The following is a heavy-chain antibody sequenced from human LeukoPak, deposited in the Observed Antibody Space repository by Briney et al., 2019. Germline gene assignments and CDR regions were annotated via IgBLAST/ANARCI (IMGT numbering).Heavy chain of an antibody. CDR3: ARSYPILTGYYSYYYYGMDV. CDR2: INHSGST. J-gene: IGHJ6*02. D-gene: IGHD3-9*01. CDR1: GGSFSGYY. Sequence: SETLSLTCAVYGGSFSGYYWSWIRQPPGKGLEWIGEINHSGSTNCNPSLKSRVTISVDTSKNQFSLKLSSVTAADTAVYYCARSYPILTGYYSYYYYGMDVWGQGTTVTVSS. V-gene: IGHV4-34*01.